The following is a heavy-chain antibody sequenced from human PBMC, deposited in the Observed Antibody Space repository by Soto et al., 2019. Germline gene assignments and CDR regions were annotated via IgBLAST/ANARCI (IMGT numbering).Heavy chain of an antibody. J-gene: IGHJ3*02. Sequence: GGSLRLSCAASGFTFSSYAMSWVRQAPGQGLEWVSGISGSGGITRYADSVKGRFTISRDNSRNTLHLQMISLRAEDTGVYYCAKDLGYGSSWRYALDMWGQGTLVTVSS. V-gene: IGHV3-23*01. CDR2: ISGSGGIT. CDR1: GFTFSSYA. D-gene: IGHD6-13*01. CDR3: AKDLGYGSSWRYALDM.